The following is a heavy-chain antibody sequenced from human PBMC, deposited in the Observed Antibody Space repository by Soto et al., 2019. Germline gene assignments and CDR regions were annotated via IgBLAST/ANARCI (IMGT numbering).Heavy chain of an antibody. V-gene: IGHV4-34*01. CDR3: ARGDYDFWSGYWDYYYHYGMDV. CDR1: GGSFSGYY. Sequence: SETLSLTCAVYGGSFSGYYWSWIRQPPGKGLEWIGEIKHSGSTNYNPSLKSRVTISVDTSKNQFSLKLSSVTAADTAVYYCARGDYDFWSGYWDYYYHYGMDVWGQGTTVTVSS. CDR2: IKHSGST. J-gene: IGHJ6*02. D-gene: IGHD3-3*01.